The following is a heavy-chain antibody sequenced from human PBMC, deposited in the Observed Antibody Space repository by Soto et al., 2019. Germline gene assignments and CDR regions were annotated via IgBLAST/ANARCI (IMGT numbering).Heavy chain of an antibody. CDR3: AKSTRELVDYYYGMDV. CDR2: ISYDGSNI. J-gene: IGHJ6*02. Sequence: QVQLVESGGGVVQPGRSLRLSCAASGFTFSSYGMHWVRQAPGKGLEWVAVISYDGSNIYYADSVKGRFTISRDKSKHTLYLQMNSLRAEDTAVYYCAKSTRELVDYYYGMDVWGQGTTVTVSS. CDR1: GFTFSSYG. V-gene: IGHV3-30*18. D-gene: IGHD1-7*01.